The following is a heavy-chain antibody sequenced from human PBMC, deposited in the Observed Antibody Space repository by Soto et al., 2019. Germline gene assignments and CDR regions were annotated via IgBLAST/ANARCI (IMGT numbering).Heavy chain of an antibody. D-gene: IGHD3-22*01. J-gene: IGHJ2*01. Sequence: QVQLQESGPGLVKPSGTLSLTCAVSGGSISSSNWWSWVRQPPGKGLEWIGEIYHSGSTNYNPSLNSRATISVDKSKNQFSLKLSSVTAADTAVYYCARASYYDSTATNWYFDLWGRGTLVTVSS. CDR2: IYHSGST. V-gene: IGHV4-4*02. CDR1: GGSISSSNW. CDR3: ARASYYDSTATNWYFDL.